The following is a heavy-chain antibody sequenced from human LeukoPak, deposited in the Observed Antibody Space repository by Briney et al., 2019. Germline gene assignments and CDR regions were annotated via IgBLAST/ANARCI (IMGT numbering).Heavy chain of an antibody. D-gene: IGHD6-13*01. CDR2: IYYSGST. CDR3: ARRGPSSWYDY. Sequence: SETLSLTCTVSGGSISSYYWSWIRQPPGKGPEWIGYIYYSGSTNYNPSLKSRVTISVDTSKNQFSLKLSSVTAADTAVYYCARRGPSSWYDYWGQGTLVTVSS. CDR1: GGSISSYY. J-gene: IGHJ4*02. V-gene: IGHV4-59*08.